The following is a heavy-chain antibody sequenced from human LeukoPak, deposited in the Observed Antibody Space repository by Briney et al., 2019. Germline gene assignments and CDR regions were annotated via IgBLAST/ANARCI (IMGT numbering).Heavy chain of an antibody. V-gene: IGHV1-18*01. CDR2: ISAYNGDT. J-gene: IGHJ4*02. CDR3: ARDRYYYDSSGHETYYFDY. Sequence: GASVKVSCKASGYTFSDYDITWVRQAPGQGLEWMGWISAYNGDTNYVQKLQGRVTMTTDTSTTTAYMELRSLRSDDTAVYYCARDRYYYDSSGHETYYFDYWGQGTLVTVSS. CDR1: GYTFSDYD. D-gene: IGHD3-22*01.